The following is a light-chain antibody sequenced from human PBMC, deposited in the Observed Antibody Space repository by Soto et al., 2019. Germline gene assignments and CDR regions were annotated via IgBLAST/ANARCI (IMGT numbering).Light chain of an antibody. V-gene: IGLV2-14*03. Sequence: QSVLTQPASVSGSPGQSITISCTGTSSDVGLYDYVSWYQQHPGKAPQLMIYAVSNRPSGDSNRFSASKSGNTASLFISGLQAEDEADYYCSSYTSDSSYVFGSGTKVTVL. CDR1: SSDVGLYDY. J-gene: IGLJ1*01. CDR3: SSYTSDSSYV. CDR2: AVS.